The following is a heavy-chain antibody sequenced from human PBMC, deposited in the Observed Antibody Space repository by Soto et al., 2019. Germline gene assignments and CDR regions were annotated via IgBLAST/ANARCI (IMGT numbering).Heavy chain of an antibody. J-gene: IGHJ4*02. CDR1: GFTFSSYA. CDR3: AKFTGYSSGWFDY. CDR2: ISGSCGST. V-gene: IGHV3-23*01. Sequence: GSLRLSCAASGFTFSSYAMSWVRQAPGKGLECVSAISGSCGSTYYADSVKGRFTISRDNSKNTVYLQMNSLRAEDTAVYYCAKFTGYSSGWFDYWGQGTLVTVSS. D-gene: IGHD6-19*01.